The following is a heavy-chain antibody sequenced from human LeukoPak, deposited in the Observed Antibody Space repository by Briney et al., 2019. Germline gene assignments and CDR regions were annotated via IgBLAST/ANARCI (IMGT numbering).Heavy chain of an antibody. Sequence: SETLSLTCTVSGGSISSGSYYWSWIRQPAGKGLEWIGRIYTSGSTNYNPSLKSRVTISVDTSKNQFSLKLSSVTAADTAVYYCARTTYYYGSGSYYPFDYWGQGTLVTVSS. D-gene: IGHD3-10*01. CDR2: IYTSGST. J-gene: IGHJ4*02. CDR3: ARTTYYYGSGSYYPFDY. V-gene: IGHV4-61*02. CDR1: GGSISSGSYY.